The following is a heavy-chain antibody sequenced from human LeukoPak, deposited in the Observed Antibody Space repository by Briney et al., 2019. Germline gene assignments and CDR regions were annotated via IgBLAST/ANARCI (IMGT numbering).Heavy chain of an antibody. J-gene: IGHJ3*02. CDR1: GFTFSNYA. Sequence: GGSLRLSCAASGFTFSNYAMSWVRQAPGKGLEWVSAITGSGDRTYYADSVKGRFTISRDNSKNTLYLQMNSLRAEDTAVYYCAKDDFWSGYLGGNAFDIWGQGTMVTVSS. D-gene: IGHD3-3*01. V-gene: IGHV3-23*01. CDR2: ITGSGDRT. CDR3: AKDDFWSGYLGGNAFDI.